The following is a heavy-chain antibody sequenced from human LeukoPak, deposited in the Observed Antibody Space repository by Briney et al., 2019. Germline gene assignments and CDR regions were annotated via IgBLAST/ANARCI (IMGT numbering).Heavy chain of an antibody. CDR1: GYSSTNYA. D-gene: IGHD5-18*01. J-gene: IGHJ4*02. CDR3: ARDMEIGYSYQIDY. V-gene: IGHV1-46*01. Sequence: ASVKVSCKASGYSSTNYAMNWVRQAPGQGLEWMGIINPSGGSTSYAQKFQGRVTMTRDMSTSTVYMELSSLRSEDTAVYYCARDMEIGYSYQIDYWGQGTLVTVSS. CDR2: INPSGGST.